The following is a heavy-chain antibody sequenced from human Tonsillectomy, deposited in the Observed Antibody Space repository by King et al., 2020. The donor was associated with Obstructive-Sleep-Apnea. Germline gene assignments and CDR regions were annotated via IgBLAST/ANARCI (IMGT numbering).Heavy chain of an antibody. D-gene: IGHD3-16*01. CDR1: GITFSSYS. Sequence: VQLVESGGGLVQPGGSLRLSCAASGITFSSYSMNWVRQAPGKGLEWVSYISSSTSTIYYADSVKGRFTISRDNAKNSLYLQMNSLRAEDTAVYYCAVGGPDAFDFWGRGTMVTVSS. CDR2: ISSSTSTI. CDR3: AVGGPDAFDF. J-gene: IGHJ3*01. V-gene: IGHV3-48*04.